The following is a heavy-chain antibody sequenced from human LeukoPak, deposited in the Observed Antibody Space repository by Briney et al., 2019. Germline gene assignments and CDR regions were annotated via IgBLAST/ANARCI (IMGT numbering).Heavy chain of an antibody. D-gene: IGHD6-25*01. Sequence: GGSLRLSCAASGFTFSHYAMHWVRQAPGKGLDWVAVISYDGSDKYYADSGKGRFTISRDNSKDTLYLQMNSLRPEDTAVYYCARSGRRLDPYYYYGMDVWGQGTSVTVSS. CDR3: ARSGRRLDPYYYYGMDV. CDR1: GFTFSHYA. CDR2: ISYDGSDK. V-gene: IGHV3-30*04. J-gene: IGHJ6*02.